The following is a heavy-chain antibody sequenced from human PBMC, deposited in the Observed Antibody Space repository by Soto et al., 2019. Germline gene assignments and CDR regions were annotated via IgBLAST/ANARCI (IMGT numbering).Heavy chain of an antibody. CDR2: IYHSGST. Sequence: SETMSLTCAVSGGSLSSGGYSWSWIRPPPGKGLEWIGYIYHSGSTYYNPSLKSRVTISVDRSKNQFSLKLSSVTAADTAVYYCARSLQYYDILTGYYKSFYGMDVWGQGTTVTVSS. J-gene: IGHJ6*02. CDR1: GGSLSSGGYS. CDR3: ARSLQYYDILTGYYKSFYGMDV. D-gene: IGHD3-9*01. V-gene: IGHV4-30-2*01.